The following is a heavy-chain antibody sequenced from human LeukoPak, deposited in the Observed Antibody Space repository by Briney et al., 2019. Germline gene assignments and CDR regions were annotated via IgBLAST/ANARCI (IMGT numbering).Heavy chain of an antibody. CDR1: GYTFTGYY. D-gene: IGHD3-16*01. CDR3: ARASFWESPINWFAP. J-gene: IGHJ5*02. V-gene: IGHV1-2*02. Sequence: GASVKVSCKASGYTFTGYYMHWVRQAPGQGLEWVGWINPKNGGSNYAQKFQGRVTMTRDRSISTAYMELSRLTSDDTAVYYCARASFWESPINWFAPWSQGIPVTVSS. CDR2: INPKNGGS.